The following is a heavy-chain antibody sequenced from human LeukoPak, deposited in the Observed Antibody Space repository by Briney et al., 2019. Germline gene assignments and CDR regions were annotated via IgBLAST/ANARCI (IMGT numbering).Heavy chain of an antibody. CDR2: ISYDGSNK. V-gene: IGHV3-30-3*01. CDR1: GFTFSSYA. J-gene: IGHJ5*02. CDR3: AKVPYGSGRSNWFDP. D-gene: IGHD3-10*01. Sequence: GRSLRLSCAASGFTFSSYAMHWVRQAPGKGLEWVAVISYDGSNKYYADSVKGRFTISRDNSKNTLYLQMNSLRAEDTAVYYCAKVPYGSGRSNWFDPWGQGTLVTVSS.